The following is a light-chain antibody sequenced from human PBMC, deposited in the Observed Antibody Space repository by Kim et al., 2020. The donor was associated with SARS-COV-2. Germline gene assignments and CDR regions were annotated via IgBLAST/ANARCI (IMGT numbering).Light chain of an antibody. CDR2: YDS. CDR1: NIGSKS. CDR3: QVWVSSSV. V-gene: IGLV3-21*04. Sequence: SYELTQPPSVSVAPGKTARITCGGNNIGSKSVHWYQQKPGQAPVLVIYYDSDRPSGIPERFSGSNSGNTATLTISRVEAGDEADYYCQVWVSSSVFVGGT. J-gene: IGLJ3*02.